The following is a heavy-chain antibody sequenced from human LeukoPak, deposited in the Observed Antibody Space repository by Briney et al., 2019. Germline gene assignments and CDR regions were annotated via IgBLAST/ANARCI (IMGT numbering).Heavy chain of an antibody. D-gene: IGHD3-22*01. Sequence: GASVKVSCKASGGTFSSYAISWVRQAPGQGLEWMGGIIPIFGTANYAQKFQGRVTITADESTSTAYMELSSLRSEDTAVYYCARTLVVINDAFDLWGQGTMVTVSS. CDR3: ARTLVVINDAFDL. V-gene: IGHV1-69*13. J-gene: IGHJ3*01. CDR2: IIPIFGTA. CDR1: GGTFSSYA.